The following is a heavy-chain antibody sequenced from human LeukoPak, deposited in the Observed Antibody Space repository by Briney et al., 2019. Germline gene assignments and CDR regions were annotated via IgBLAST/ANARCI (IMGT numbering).Heavy chain of an antibody. J-gene: IGHJ4*02. CDR1: GDSFSSNSAA. CDR3: ARVPSYSSSWGTYYFDY. CDR2: TYYRSKLYN. V-gene: IGHV6-1*01. Sequence: SQTLSLTCAISGDSFSSNSAAWNWLRQSPSRGLEWLGRTYYRSKLYNDCAVSVKSRITINPDTSKNQFSLQLNSVTPEDTAVYYCARVPSYSSSWGTYYFDYWGQGTLVTVSS. D-gene: IGHD6-13*01.